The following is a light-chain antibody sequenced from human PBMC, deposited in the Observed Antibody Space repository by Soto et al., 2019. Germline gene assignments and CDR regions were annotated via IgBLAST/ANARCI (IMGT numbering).Light chain of an antibody. Sequence: IVITQSPAPLSVPPPEPPTLSSTGSESVSSNLGWYQQKPGQAPRLLIYGASTRATGIPARFSGSGSGTEFTLTISSLQSEDFAVYYCQQYNNWPPITFGQGTRLENK. CDR2: GAS. J-gene: IGKJ5*01. V-gene: IGKV3-15*01. CDR1: ESVSSN. CDR3: QQYNNWPPIT.